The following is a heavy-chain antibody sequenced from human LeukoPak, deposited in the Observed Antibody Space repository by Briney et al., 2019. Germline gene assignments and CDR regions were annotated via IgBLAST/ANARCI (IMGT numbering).Heavy chain of an antibody. D-gene: IGHD5-18*01. CDR1: GGSFSGYY. V-gene: IGHV4-34*01. Sequence: SETLSLTCAVYGGSFSGYYWSWIRQPPGKGLEWIGEVNHSGSTNYNPSLKSRVTISVDTSKNQFSLKLNSVTAADTAVYYCARGAPKEIQLWLRLRGVAFDIWGQGTMVTVSS. CDR2: VNHSGST. J-gene: IGHJ3*02. CDR3: ARGAPKEIQLWLRLRGVAFDI.